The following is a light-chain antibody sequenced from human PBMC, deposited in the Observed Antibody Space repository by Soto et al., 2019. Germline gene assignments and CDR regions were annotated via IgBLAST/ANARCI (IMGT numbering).Light chain of an antibody. J-gene: IGKJ1*01. Sequence: EIVLTQSPAALSLSPWERATLSCRASQSVSSYLAWYQQKPGQAPRLLIYDASNRATGIPARFSGSGSGTYFTLTISSLEPEDFAVYYCQQRSNWPPWTFGQGTKVDIK. V-gene: IGKV3-11*01. CDR2: DAS. CDR1: QSVSSY. CDR3: QQRSNWPPWT.